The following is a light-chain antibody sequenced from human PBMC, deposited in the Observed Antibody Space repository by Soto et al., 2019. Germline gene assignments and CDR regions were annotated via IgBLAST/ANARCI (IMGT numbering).Light chain of an antibody. V-gene: IGLV2-8*01. Sequence: QSALTQPPSASGSPGQSVTISCTGANSDVGSYNYVSWYQQHPGKAPKLMIYEVNKRPSGVPDRFSGSKSGNTASLTVSGLQPEDEADYYCSSYAGTNTRYLFGSGTKLTVL. J-gene: IGLJ1*01. CDR3: SSYAGTNTRYL. CDR1: NSDVGSYNY. CDR2: EVN.